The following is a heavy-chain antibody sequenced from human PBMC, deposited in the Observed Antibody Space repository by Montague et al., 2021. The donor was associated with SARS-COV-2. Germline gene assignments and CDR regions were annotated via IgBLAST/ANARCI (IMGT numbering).Heavy chain of an antibody. CDR1: GFSVSTSGLC. D-gene: IGHD6-19*01. Sequence: PALVKPTQTLTLTCTFSGFSVSTSGLCVSWIRQPPGKALEWLALIDWDDDTYYSTSLKTRLAISKDTSKNQVVLTMTDMDPVDTGTYYCARIPEYSSGGGPDWYFDLWGLGTLVTVPS. CDR3: ARIPEYSSGGGPDWYFDL. CDR2: IDWDDDT. V-gene: IGHV2-70*01. J-gene: IGHJ2*01.